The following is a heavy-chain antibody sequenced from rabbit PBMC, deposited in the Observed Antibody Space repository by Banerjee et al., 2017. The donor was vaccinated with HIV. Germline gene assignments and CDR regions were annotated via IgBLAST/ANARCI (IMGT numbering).Heavy chain of an antibody. V-gene: IGHV1S45*01. CDR2: INTSSGKI. Sequence: QEQLVESGGGLVKPGGSLTLTCKASGFDFSSYGFSWVRQAPGKGLEWIACINTSSGKIWYASWAKGRFTISKTSSTTVTLQMTSLTAADTATYFCARGIYGYGDYLGYFNLWGQGTLVTVS. D-gene: IGHD2-1*01. CDR3: ARGIYGYGDYLGYFNL. J-gene: IGHJ4*01. CDR1: GFDFSSYG.